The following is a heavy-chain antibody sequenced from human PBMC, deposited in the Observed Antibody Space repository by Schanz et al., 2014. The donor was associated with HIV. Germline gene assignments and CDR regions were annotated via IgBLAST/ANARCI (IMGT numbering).Heavy chain of an antibody. CDR1: GFTFSSYW. Sequence: EVQLVESGGGLVQPGGSLRLSCAASGFTFSSYWMTWVRQAPGKGLEMVANMNQDGSRKYYVDSVKGRFTISRDNAANLLFLQMNSLRAEDTAVYYCVHDDSDNDGFEMWGQGTMVTVSS. J-gene: IGHJ3*02. CDR3: VHDDSDNDGFEM. CDR2: MNQDGSRK. V-gene: IGHV3-7*01. D-gene: IGHD3-22*01.